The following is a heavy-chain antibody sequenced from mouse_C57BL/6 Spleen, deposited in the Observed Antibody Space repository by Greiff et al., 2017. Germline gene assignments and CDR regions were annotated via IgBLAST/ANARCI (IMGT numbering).Heavy chain of an antibody. CDR2: ISSGSSTI. J-gene: IGHJ2*01. Sequence: DVMLVESGGGLVKPGGSLKLSCAASGFTFSDYGMHWVRQAPEKGLEWVAYISSGSSTIYYADTVKGRFTISRDNAKNTLFLQMTSLRSEDTAMYYCAKAGTGFDYWGQGTTLTVSS. CDR1: GFTFSDYG. CDR3: AKAGTGFDY. D-gene: IGHD4-1*01. V-gene: IGHV5-17*01.